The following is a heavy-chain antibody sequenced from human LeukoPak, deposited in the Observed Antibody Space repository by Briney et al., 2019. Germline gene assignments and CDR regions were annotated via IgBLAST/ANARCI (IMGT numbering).Heavy chain of an antibody. Sequence: PGGSLRLSCAASGFTFSSSSMNWVRQAPGKGLEWVSSISSSSSYIYSADSVKGGFTISRDNAKNSPYLQMNSLRAEDTAVYYCARDVGYDSSGAYDYWGQGALVTV. D-gene: IGHD3-22*01. CDR3: ARDVGYDSSGAYDY. CDR2: ISSSSSYI. CDR1: GFTFSSSS. V-gene: IGHV3-21*01. J-gene: IGHJ4*02.